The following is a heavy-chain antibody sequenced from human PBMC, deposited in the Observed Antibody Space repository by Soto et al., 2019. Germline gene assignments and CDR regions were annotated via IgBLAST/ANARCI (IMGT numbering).Heavy chain of an antibody. J-gene: IGHJ6*02. CDR2: IIPVLGVE. D-gene: IGHD2-15*01. Sequence: SVKVSCKASGGSFPSLIITWVRQAPGQGLEWMGRIIPVLGVEYYAQKFQGRVTITADKSTTTAYMELTSLTSEDTAVYYCAKSPKPGSATPFYYGMDVWGRGTTVNVSS. CDR1: GGSFPSLI. V-gene: IGHV1-69*02. CDR3: AKSPKPGSATPFYYGMDV.